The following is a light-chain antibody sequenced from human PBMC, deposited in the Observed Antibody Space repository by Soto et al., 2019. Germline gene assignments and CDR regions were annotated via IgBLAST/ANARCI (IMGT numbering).Light chain of an antibody. CDR2: AAS. V-gene: IGKV1-8*01. J-gene: IGKJ1*01. CDR3: QQYYVYPRT. CDR1: QAISSY. Sequence: AIRMTQSPSSLSASTGDRVTITCRASQAISSYLAWYQQEPGKAPKLLIFAASTLQSGVPSRFSGGGSGTDVTLTISCLQSEDFATYYCQQYYVYPRTFGQGTKVEI.